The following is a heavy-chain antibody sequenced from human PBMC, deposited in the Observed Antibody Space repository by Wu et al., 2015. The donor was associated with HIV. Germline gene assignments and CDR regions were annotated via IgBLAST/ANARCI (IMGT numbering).Heavy chain of an antibody. D-gene: IGHD3-22*01. CDR1: GYTFTSYY. J-gene: IGHJ4*02. CDR3: ARDPSNYYDSSGFDY. CDR2: INPSGGST. V-gene: IGHV1-46*01. Sequence: QVQLVQSGAEVKKPGASVKVSCKASGYTFTSYYMHWVRQAPGQGLEWMGIINPSGGSTNYAQKFQGRVTITADESTSTAYMELSSLRSEDTAVYYXARDPSNYYDSSGFDYWGQGTLVTVSS.